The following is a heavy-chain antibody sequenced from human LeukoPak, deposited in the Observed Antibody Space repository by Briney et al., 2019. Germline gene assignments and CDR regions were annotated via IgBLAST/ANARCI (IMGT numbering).Heavy chain of an antibody. CDR2: IASSGGLI. J-gene: IGHJ4*02. V-gene: IGHV3-48*03. CDR3: ARGNPIDH. D-gene: IGHD1-14*01. Sequence: PGGSLRLSCAASGFTFSRFEMNWVRQAPGKGLEWVSYIASSGGLIYYADSVKGRFTISRDNAGNPLCLQMNSLRAEDTAVYYCARGNPIDHWGQGTLVTVSS. CDR1: GFTFSRFE.